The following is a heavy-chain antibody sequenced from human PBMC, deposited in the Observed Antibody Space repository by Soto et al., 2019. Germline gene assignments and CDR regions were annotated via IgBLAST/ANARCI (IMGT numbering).Heavy chain of an antibody. CDR2: IIPIFGTA. V-gene: IGHV1-69*13. D-gene: IGHD2-15*01. Sequence: SVKVSCKASGGTFSSYAISWVRQAPGQGLEWMGGIIPIFGTANYAQKFQGRVTITADESTSTAYMELSSLRSEDTAVYYCARDLRGYCSGGSCYFYYFDYWGQGTLVTVSS. CDR3: ARDLRGYCSGGSCYFYYFDY. J-gene: IGHJ4*02. CDR1: GGTFSSYA.